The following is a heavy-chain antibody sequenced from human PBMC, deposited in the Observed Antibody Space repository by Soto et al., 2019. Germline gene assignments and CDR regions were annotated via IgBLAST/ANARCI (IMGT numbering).Heavy chain of an antibody. D-gene: IGHD6-19*01. J-gene: IGHJ6*02. CDR3: ARVKAVAGENYYYYGMDV. V-gene: IGHV4-59*01. CDR1: GGSISSYY. Sequence: SETLSLTCTVSGGSISSYYWSWIRQPPGKGLEWIGYIYYSGSTNYNPSLKSRVTISVDTSKNQFSLKLSSVTAADTAVYYCARVKAVAGENYYYYGMDVWGQGTTVTVSS. CDR2: IYYSGST.